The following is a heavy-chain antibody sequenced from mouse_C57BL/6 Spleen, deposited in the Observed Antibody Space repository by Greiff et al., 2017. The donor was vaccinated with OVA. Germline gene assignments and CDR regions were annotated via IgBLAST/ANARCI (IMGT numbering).Heavy chain of an antibody. V-gene: IGHV1-74*01. CDR3: AMPLYSSRPFAY. CDR1: GYTFTSYW. J-gene: IGHJ3*01. CDR2: IHPSDSAT. Sequence: VQLQQSGAELVKPGASVKVSCKASGYTFTSYWMHWVKQRPGQGLEWIGRIHPSDSATNYNQKFKGKATLTVDKSSSTAYMQLSSLTSEDSAVYYCAMPLYSSRPFAYWGQGTLVTVSA. D-gene: IGHD1-1*01.